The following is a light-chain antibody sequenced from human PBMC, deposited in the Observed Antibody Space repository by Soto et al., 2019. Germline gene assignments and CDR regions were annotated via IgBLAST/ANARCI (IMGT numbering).Light chain of an antibody. V-gene: IGKV1-5*03. CDR3: QQYNSWPRT. J-gene: IGKJ1*01. CDR2: KTT. Sequence: DIQMTQSPYTLSASLGDRVTITCRASQSVTIWLAWYQQKPGKAPKLLIYKTTRLESGVPSRFSGSGSGTEFTLTISSLQPDDFATYYCQQYNSWPRTFGQGTKVDIK. CDR1: QSVTIW.